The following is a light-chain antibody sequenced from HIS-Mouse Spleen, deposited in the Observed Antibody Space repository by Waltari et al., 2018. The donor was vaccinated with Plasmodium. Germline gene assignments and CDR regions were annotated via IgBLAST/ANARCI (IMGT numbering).Light chain of an antibody. V-gene: IGLV3-1*01. CDR3: QAWDSSTVV. J-gene: IGLJ2*01. CDR1: KLGDKY. Sequence: SYELTQPPSVSVSPGPTASITCSGGKLGDKYACWYQQKPGQAPVLVIYQDSKRPSGIPERFSGSNSANTATLTISGTQAMDEADYYCQAWDSSTVVFGGGTKLTVL. CDR2: QDS.